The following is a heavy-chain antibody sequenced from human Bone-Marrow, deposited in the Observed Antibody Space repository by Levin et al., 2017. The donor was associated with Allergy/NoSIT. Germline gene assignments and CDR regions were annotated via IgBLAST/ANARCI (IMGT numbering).Heavy chain of an antibody. J-gene: IGHJ5*02. Sequence: ASVKVSCKASGYTFIAHHIHWVRQAPGQGLEWMGWIDPNTGDTNYAQKFQGRVTMTRDTSITPAYMELRRLGSNDTAVYFCVRGRGFRELGGLNWFDPWGQGTQVTVSS. V-gene: IGHV1-2*02. CDR2: IDPNTGDT. D-gene: IGHD3-10*01. CDR1: GYTFIAHH. CDR3: VRGRGFRELGGLNWFDP.